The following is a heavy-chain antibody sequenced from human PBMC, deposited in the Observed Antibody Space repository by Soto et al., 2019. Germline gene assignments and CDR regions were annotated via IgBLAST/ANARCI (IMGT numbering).Heavy chain of an antibody. CDR1: GFTFSSYG. Sequence: GGSLRLSCAASGFTFSSYGMHCVRQAPGKGLEWVAVISYDGSNKYYADSVKGRFTISRDNSKNTLYLQMSSLRAEDTAVYYCARSSGYYFPYYFDYWGQGTLVTSPQ. D-gene: IGHD3-22*01. CDR2: ISYDGSNK. CDR3: ARSSGYYFPYYFDY. J-gene: IGHJ4*02. V-gene: IGHV3-30*03.